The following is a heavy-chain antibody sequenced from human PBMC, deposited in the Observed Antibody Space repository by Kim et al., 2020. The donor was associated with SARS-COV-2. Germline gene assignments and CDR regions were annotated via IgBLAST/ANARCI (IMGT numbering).Heavy chain of an antibody. V-gene: IGHV1-3*01. D-gene: IGHD3-10*01. CDR2: INAGNGNT. Sequence: ASVKVSCKASGYTFTSYAMHWVRQAPGQRLEWMGWINAGNGNTKYSQKFQGRVTITRDTSASTAYMELSSLRSEDTAVYYCARDDRQYGSGSYYTPGPSYGMDVWGQGTTVTVSS. J-gene: IGHJ6*02. CDR3: ARDDRQYGSGSYYTPGPSYGMDV. CDR1: GYTFTSYA.